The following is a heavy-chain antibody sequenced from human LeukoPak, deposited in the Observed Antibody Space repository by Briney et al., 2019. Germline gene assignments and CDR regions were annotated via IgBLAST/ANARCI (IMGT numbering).Heavy chain of an antibody. V-gene: IGHV4-30-4*01. CDR3: ARGYYDVLTNYPKNFDQ. CDR1: GGSIISADHY. J-gene: IGHJ4*02. Sequence: PSQTLSLTCTVSGGSIISADHYWSWIRQPPGKGLEWLGYIFYSGGTYYNPSLKSRLTISVDKSKNQFSLKLSSVTAADTAVYYCARGYYDVLTNYPKNFDQWGQGTLVTVSS. CDR2: IFYSGGT. D-gene: IGHD3-9*01.